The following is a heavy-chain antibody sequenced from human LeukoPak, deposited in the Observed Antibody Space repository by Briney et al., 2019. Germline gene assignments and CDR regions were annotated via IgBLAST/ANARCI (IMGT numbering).Heavy chain of an antibody. Sequence: GESLKISCQGSDYTLTTFWINWVRQMPGKGLEWVVRFDPSNSYTNYSPSFQGHVTISVDKSINTAYLHWSGLKASDTAMYYCARYRVPDAFDIWGQGTVVTVSS. J-gene: IGHJ3*02. CDR1: DYTLTTFW. CDR2: FDPSNSYT. CDR3: ARYRVPDAFDI. V-gene: IGHV5-10-1*01. D-gene: IGHD5/OR15-5a*01.